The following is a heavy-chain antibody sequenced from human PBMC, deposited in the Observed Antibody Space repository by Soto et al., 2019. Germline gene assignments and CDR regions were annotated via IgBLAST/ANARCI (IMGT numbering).Heavy chain of an antibody. J-gene: IGHJ6*02. CDR2: INSDGSST. Sequence: EVQLVESGGGLLQPGGSLRLSCAVSGSTFSNDWMHWVRQAPGKGLVWVSHINSDGSSTNYAVFVKGRFTIARQNAKNTVYLQMNSLRAEDTAVYFCARDRSYGLDVGGQGTTVSFSS. CDR1: GSTFSNDW. V-gene: IGHV3-74*01. CDR3: ARDRSYGLDV.